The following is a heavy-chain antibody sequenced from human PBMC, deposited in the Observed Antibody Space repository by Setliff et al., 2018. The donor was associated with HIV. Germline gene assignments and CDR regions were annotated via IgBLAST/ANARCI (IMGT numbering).Heavy chain of an antibody. CDR1: GYTFTVNH. V-gene: IGHV1-2*02. D-gene: IGHD1-1*01. Sequence: ASVKVSCKTSGYTFTVNHLHWVRQAPGQGVEWVGKNSADSGDTFYAQKFQGRVTLPRDTSLTKAYIELSSVRDDDTAVYYCARDAGAPGRGNPLDYWGQGTLVTVSS. J-gene: IGHJ4*02. CDR3: ARDAGAPGRGNPLDY. CDR2: NSADSGDT.